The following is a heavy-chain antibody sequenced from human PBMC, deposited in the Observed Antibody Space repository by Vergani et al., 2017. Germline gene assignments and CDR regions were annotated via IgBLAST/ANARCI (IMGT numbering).Heavy chain of an antibody. CDR3: ARARGGDGYDY. D-gene: IGHD5-24*01. Sequence: QVQLVQSGAELMKPGSSVKVSCKASGFTFSSYAISWVRQAPGQGLEWMSGLIPIFGTANYAQKFQGRVTITADESTSTAYMELSSLRSEDTAVYYCARARGGDGYDYWGQGTLVTVSS. J-gene: IGHJ4*02. CDR1: GFTFSSYA. CDR2: LIPIFGTA. V-gene: IGHV1-69*01.